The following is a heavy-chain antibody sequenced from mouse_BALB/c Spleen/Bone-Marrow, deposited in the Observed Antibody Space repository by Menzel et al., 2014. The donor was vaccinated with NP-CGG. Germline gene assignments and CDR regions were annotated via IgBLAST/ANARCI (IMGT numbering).Heavy chain of an antibody. CDR3: ASLYFYGSSYYTMDY. Sequence: EVKLVESGGGLVKPGGSLKFSCEASGFTFSSYAMPWVRQIPGKSLEWVDPICTGGSTNNPNSVKGRFTISRDNARNILDLQMRSLRSEDTAMYYCASLYFYGSSYYTMDYWGQGTSVTVSS. J-gene: IGHJ4*01. CDR1: GFTFSSYA. V-gene: IGHV5-6-5*01. CDR2: ICTGGST. D-gene: IGHD1-1*01.